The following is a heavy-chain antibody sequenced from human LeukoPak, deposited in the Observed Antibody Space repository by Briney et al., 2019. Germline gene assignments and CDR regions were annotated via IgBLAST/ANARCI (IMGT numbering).Heavy chain of an antibody. CDR3: AREHLYCSSTSCYPLNYYYYGMDV. J-gene: IGHJ6*02. V-gene: IGHV3-30*04. D-gene: IGHD2-2*01. Sequence: GGSLRLSCAASGFTFSSYAMHWVRQAPGKGLEWVAVISYDGSNKYYADSVKGRFTISRDNSKNTLYLQMNSLRAEDTAVYYCAREHLYCSSTSCYPLNYYYYGMDVWGQGTTVTVSS. CDR2: ISYDGSNK. CDR1: GFTFSSYA.